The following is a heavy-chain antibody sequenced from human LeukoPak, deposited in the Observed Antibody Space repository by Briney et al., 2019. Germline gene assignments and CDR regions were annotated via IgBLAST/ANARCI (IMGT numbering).Heavy chain of an antibody. J-gene: IGHJ3*02. CDR1: GFTVSSNY. Sequence: PGGSLRLSCAASGFTVSSNYMSWVRQAPGKGLEWVSVIYSGGSTYYADSVKGRFTISRDNSKNTLYLQMNSLRAEDTAVYYCARDQVVGAPGAFDIWGQGTMVTVSS. CDR2: IYSGGST. CDR3: ARDQVVGAPGAFDI. V-gene: IGHV3-53*01. D-gene: IGHD1-26*01.